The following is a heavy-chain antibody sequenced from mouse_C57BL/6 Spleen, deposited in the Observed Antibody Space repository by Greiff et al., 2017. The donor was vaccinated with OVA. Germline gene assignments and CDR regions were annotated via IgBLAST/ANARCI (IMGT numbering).Heavy chain of an antibody. CDR3: ARHYDVRDDYAMDY. D-gene: IGHD2-4*01. V-gene: IGHV1-26*01. CDR2: INPNNGGT. J-gene: IGHJ4*01. Sequence: EVQLQQSGPELVKPGASVKISCKASGYTFTDYYMNWVKQSHGKSLEWIGDINPNNGGTSYNQKFKGKATLTVDKSSSTAYMELRSLTSEDSAVYYCARHYDVRDDYAMDYWGQGTSVTVAS. CDR1: GYTFTDYY.